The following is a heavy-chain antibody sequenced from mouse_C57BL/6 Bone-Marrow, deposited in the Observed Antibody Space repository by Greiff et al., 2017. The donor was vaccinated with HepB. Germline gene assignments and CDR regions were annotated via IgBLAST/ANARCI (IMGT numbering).Heavy chain of an antibody. V-gene: IGHV5-17*01. Sequence: EVQGVESGGGLVKPGGSLKLSCAASGFTFSDYGMHWVRQAPEKGLEWVAYISSGSSTIYYADTVKGRFTISRDNAKNTLYLQITSLRSEDTAMYYCARAVDSSGAWFAYWGKGTLVTVSA. J-gene: IGHJ3*01. CDR2: ISSGSSTI. CDR3: ARAVDSSGAWFAY. D-gene: IGHD3-2*02. CDR1: GFTFSDYG.